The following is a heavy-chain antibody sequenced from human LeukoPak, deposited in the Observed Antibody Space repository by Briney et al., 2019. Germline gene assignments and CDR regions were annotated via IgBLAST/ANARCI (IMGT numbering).Heavy chain of an antibody. CDR2: FDPEDGET. J-gene: IGHJ4*02. V-gene: IGHV1-24*01. D-gene: IGHD5-18*01. CDR1: GYTLTELS. CDR3: ATGIQLWPTFDY. Sequence: GASVNVSRKVSGYTLTELSMHWVRQAPGKGLEWMGGFDPEDGETIYAQKFQGRVTKTEDTSTDTAYMELSSLRSEDTAVYYCATGIQLWPTFDYWGQGTLVTVSS.